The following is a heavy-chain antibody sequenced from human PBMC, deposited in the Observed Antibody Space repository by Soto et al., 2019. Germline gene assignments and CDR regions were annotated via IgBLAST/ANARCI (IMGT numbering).Heavy chain of an antibody. CDR2: ISSSGSTI. D-gene: IGHD3-22*01. J-gene: IGHJ4*02. Sequence: PGGSLRLSCAASGFTFSDYHMTWIRQAPGEGLEWVSYISSSGSTIYYADSVKGRFTISRDNAKNSLYLQMNSLRAEDTAVYYCSRGRYSSVPFDCWGQGTLVTVSS. V-gene: IGHV3-11*01. CDR3: SRGRYSSVPFDC. CDR1: GFTFSDYH.